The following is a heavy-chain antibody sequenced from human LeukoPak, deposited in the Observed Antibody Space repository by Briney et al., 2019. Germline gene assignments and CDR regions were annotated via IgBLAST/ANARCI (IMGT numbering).Heavy chain of an antibody. V-gene: IGHV3-30*04. CDR1: GFTFSSYA. J-gene: IGHJ4*02. CDR3: ARDGGGGGSYPDY. Sequence: AGGSLRLSCAASGFTFSSYAMSWVRQAPGKGLEWVAVMSNDGNYYADSEKGRFTISRDNSKNTLYLQMNSLRPEDTAVYYCARDGGGGGSYPDYWGQGTLVTVSS. CDR2: MSNDGN. D-gene: IGHD1-26*01.